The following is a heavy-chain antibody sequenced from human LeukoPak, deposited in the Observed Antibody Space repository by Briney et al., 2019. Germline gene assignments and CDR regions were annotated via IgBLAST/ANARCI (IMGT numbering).Heavy chain of an antibody. CDR2: ISWNSGSI. CDR1: GFTFDDYA. Sequence: GGSLRLSCAASGFTFDDYAMHWVRRAPGKGLEWVSGISWNSGSIGYADSVKGRFTISRDNAKNSLYLQMNSLRAEDTALYYCAKDMGPKAIAADDYWGQGTLVTVSS. V-gene: IGHV3-9*01. D-gene: IGHD6-13*01. CDR3: AKDMGPKAIAADDY. J-gene: IGHJ4*02.